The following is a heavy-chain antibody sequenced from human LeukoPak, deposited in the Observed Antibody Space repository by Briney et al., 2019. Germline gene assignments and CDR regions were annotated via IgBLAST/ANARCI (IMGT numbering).Heavy chain of an antibody. CDR2: INHSGST. Sequence: PSETLSLTCAVYGGSFSGYYWSWIRQPPGKGLEWIGEINHSGSTNYNPSLKSRVTISVDTSKNQFSLKLSSVTAADTAVYYCARIAAAAHRYNWFDPWGQGTLVTVSS. CDR1: GGSFSGYY. CDR3: ARIAAAAHRYNWFDP. D-gene: IGHD6-13*01. V-gene: IGHV4-34*01. J-gene: IGHJ5*02.